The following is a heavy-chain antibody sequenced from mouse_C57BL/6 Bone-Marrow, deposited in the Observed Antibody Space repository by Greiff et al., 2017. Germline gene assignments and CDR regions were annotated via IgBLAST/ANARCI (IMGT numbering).Heavy chain of an antibody. Sequence: QVQLQQPGAELVKPGASVKLSCKASGYTFTSYWMHWVKQRPGQGLEWIGMIHPNSGSTNYNEKFKSKATLTVDKSSSTAYMQLSSLTSEDSAVYYCARRVITTVVATDWYFDVWGTGTTVTVSS. V-gene: IGHV1-64*01. J-gene: IGHJ1*03. CDR3: ARRVITTVVATDWYFDV. CDR1: GYTFTSYW. CDR2: IHPNSGST. D-gene: IGHD1-1*01.